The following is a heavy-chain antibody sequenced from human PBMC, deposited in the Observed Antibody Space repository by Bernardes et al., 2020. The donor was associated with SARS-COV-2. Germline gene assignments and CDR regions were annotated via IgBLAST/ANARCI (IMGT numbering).Heavy chain of an antibody. CDR2: INNDGRTK. J-gene: IGHJ4*02. Sequence: GGSLRLSCAASGFTFSSYWIHWVRQVPGKGLVWVSRINNDGRTKTYADSVKGRFIISRVNAKNTLYLQMNSLRVEDAAMYYCVRSAFSGGSGYFFDSWGQGTLVTVSS. D-gene: IGHD3-22*01. CDR3: VRSAFSGGSGYFFDS. V-gene: IGHV3-74*01. CDR1: GFTFSSYW.